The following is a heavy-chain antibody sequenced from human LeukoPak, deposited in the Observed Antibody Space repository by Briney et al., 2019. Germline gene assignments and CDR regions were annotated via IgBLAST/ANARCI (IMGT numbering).Heavy chain of an antibody. CDR2: IWYDGSNK. CDR1: GFTFSSYG. J-gene: IGHJ1*01. V-gene: IGHV3-33*08. Sequence: PGRSLRLSCAASGFTFSSYGMHWARQAPGKGLEWVAVIWYDGSNKYYADSVKGRFTISRDNSKNTLYLQMNSLRAEDTAVYYCARSAPPAVARPGYFQHWGQGTLVTVSS. D-gene: IGHD6-19*01. CDR3: ARSAPPAVARPGYFQH.